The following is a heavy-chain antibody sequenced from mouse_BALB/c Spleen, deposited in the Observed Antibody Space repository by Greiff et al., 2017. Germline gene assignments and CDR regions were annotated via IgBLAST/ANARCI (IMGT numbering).Heavy chain of an antibody. CDR1: GFNIKDYY. V-gene: IGHV14-4*02. Sequence: VQLQQSGAELVRSGASVKLSCTASGFNIKDYYMHWVKQRPEQGLEWIGWIDPENGDTEYAPKFQGKATMTADTSSNTAYLQLSSLTSEDTAVYYCNAWGLVYASWFAYWGQGTLVTVSA. CDR3: NAWGLVYASWFAY. CDR2: IDPENGDT. J-gene: IGHJ3*01. D-gene: IGHD2-12*01.